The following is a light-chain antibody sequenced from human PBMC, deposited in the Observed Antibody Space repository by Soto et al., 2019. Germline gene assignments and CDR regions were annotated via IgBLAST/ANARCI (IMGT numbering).Light chain of an antibody. J-gene: IGKJ2*01. CDR3: MQALQTPYT. Sequence: IVMTQSPLSLPVTPGEPAAISCRSSQSLLHSNGYNYLDWYLQKPGQSPQLLIYLGSNRASGVHDRFSGSGSGTDFTLKISRVEAKDVGVYYGMQALQTPYTVGQGTMLVIK. CDR2: LGS. CDR1: QSLLHSNGYNY. V-gene: IGKV2-28*01.